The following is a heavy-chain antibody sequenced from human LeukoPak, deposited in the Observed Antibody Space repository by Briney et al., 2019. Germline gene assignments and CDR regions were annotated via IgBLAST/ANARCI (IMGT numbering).Heavy chain of an antibody. CDR3: ARLYDYGDYVFFD. CDR1: GFTFSSYA. CDR2: IKQDGSEK. V-gene: IGHV3-7*01. D-gene: IGHD4-17*01. J-gene: IGHJ4*02. Sequence: GGSLRLSCAASGFTFSSYAMSWVRQAPGKGLEWVANIKQDGSEKYYVDSVKGRFTISRDNAKNSLYLQMNSLRAEDTAVYYCARLYDYGDYVFFDWGQGTLVTVSS.